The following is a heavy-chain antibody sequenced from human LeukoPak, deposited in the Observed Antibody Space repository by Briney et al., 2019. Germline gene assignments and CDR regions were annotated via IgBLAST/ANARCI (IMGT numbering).Heavy chain of an antibody. CDR2: IRYDGSNK. Sequence: GGSLRLSCAASGFTFSSYGMHWVRQAPGKGLEWVAFIRYDGSNKYYADSVKGRFTISRDNSKNTLYLQMNSLRAEDTAVYYCAKDRGSGSLGPYYFDYRGQGTLVTVSS. J-gene: IGHJ4*02. D-gene: IGHD3-10*01. CDR3: AKDRGSGSLGPYYFDY. V-gene: IGHV3-30*02. CDR1: GFTFSSYG.